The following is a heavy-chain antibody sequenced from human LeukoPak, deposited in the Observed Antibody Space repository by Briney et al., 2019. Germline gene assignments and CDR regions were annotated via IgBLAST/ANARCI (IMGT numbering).Heavy chain of an antibody. D-gene: IGHD5-18*01. CDR3: ASRGYSYGRYYYYGMDV. J-gene: IGHJ6*02. CDR1: GGSISSSSYY. CDR2: IYYSGST. V-gene: IGHV4-39*01. Sequence: PSETLSLTCTVSGGSISSSSYYWGWIRQPPGKGLEWIGRIYYSGSTYYNPSLKSRVTISVDTSKNQFSLKLSSVTAADTAVYYCASRGYSYGRYYYYGMDVWGQGTTVTVSS.